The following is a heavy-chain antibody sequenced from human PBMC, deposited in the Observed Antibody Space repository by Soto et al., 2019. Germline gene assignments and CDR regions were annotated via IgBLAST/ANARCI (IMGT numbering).Heavy chain of an antibody. J-gene: IGHJ5*02. CDR3: VSGSFPNWFDP. V-gene: IGHV2-5*01. CDR2: IYWNDDR. CDR1: GFSFSTSGVG. Sequence: QITLKESGPTLVKPTQTLTLTCTFSGFSFSTSGVGVGWIRQPPGKALEWLALIYWNDDRRYSPSLKSRLTITKDPSKNQVFLTMTNVDPVDTATYYCVSGSFPNWFDPWGQGTLVTVSS. D-gene: IGHD3-10*01.